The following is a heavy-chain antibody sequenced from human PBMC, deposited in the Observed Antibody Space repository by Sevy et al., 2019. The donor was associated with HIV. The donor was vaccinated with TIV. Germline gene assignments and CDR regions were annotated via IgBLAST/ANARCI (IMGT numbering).Heavy chain of an antibody. CDR1: GASISSSGYY. CDR3: AGPILSYNSGWSYYDS. CDR2: INYSGST. D-gene: IGHD6-19*01. V-gene: IGHV4-39*01. J-gene: IGHJ4*02. Sequence: SENLSLTCTVSGASISSSGYYWGWIRQPPGKGLKWIASINYSGSTFYNPSLRSRVTISSDTSKNQFSLKLNSVTAADTAIYRSAGPILSYNSGWSYYDSWGQGTVVTVSS.